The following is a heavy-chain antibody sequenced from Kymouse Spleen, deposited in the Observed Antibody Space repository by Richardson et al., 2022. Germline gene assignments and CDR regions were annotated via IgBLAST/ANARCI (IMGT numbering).Heavy chain of an antibody. CDR1: GGSFSGYY. V-gene: IGHV4-34*01. CDR2: INHSGST. D-gene: IGHD3-10*01. J-gene: IGHJ6*02. Sequence: QVQLQQWGAGLLKPSETLSLTCAVYGGSFSGYYWSWIRQPPGKGLEWIGEINHSGSTNYNPSLKSRVTISVDTSKNQFSLKLSSVTAADTAVYYCAITMVRGVESSYYYYYGMDVWGQGTTVTVSS. CDR3: AITMVRGVESSYYYYYGMDV.